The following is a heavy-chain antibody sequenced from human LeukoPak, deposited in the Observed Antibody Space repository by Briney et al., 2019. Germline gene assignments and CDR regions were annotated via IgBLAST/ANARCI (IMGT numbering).Heavy chain of an antibody. J-gene: IGHJ4*02. CDR3: APPPTPNSGTYYYFDY. D-gene: IGHD1-26*01. Sequence: GGSLRLSCAASEFSFNTYAMSWVRQAPGRGLEWVSGFSGSGTSTYYTDSVRGRFTISRDISKNTLYLQMNNLRVEDTALYYCAPPPTPNSGTYYYFDYWGRGTLVTVSS. V-gene: IGHV3-23*01. CDR1: EFSFNTYA. CDR2: FSGSGTST.